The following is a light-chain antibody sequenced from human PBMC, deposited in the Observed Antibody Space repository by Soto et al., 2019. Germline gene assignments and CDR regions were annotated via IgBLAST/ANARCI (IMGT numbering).Light chain of an antibody. J-gene: IGKJ5*01. Sequence: EIVLTQSPATLSLSPGERATLSCRASQSVSSYLAWYQQKPGQAPRLLIYDASNRATGIPARFSGSGSGTDFTLTISSLQPEDTATYYCQQYEDIPPTFGQGTRLEIK. CDR2: DAS. CDR3: QQYEDIPPT. CDR1: QSVSSY. V-gene: IGKV3-11*01.